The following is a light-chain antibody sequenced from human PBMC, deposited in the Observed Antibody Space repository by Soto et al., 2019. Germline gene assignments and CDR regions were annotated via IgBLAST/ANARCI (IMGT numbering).Light chain of an antibody. V-gene: IGLV1-44*01. J-gene: IGLJ2*01. Sequence: QPVLTQAPSASGTPGQRVTISCSGGSSNIGSNTVNWYQQLPGTAPKLLIYSNNHRPSGVPDRFSGSKSGTSASLAISGLQSEDEADYYCAAWDDSLNGVVFGGGTKLTVL. CDR1: SSNIGSNT. CDR2: SNN. CDR3: AAWDDSLNGVV.